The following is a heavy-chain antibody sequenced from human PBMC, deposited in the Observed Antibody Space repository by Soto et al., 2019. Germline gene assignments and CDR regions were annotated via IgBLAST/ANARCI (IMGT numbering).Heavy chain of an antibody. J-gene: IGHJ5*02. D-gene: IGHD2-15*01. Sequence: PSVQVSCQASGYTFTSYAMHWVRQAPGQRLEWMGWINAGNGNTKYSQKFQGRVTITRDTSASTAYMELSSLRSEDTAVYYCARVTPEINWFDPWGQGTLVTVSS. CDR3: ARVTPEINWFDP. CDR1: GYTFTSYA. CDR2: INAGNGNT. V-gene: IGHV1-3*01.